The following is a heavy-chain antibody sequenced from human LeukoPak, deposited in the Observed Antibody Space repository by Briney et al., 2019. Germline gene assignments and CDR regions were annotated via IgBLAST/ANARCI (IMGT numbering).Heavy chain of an antibody. D-gene: IGHD3-9*01. CDR3: ARVISYYDILTGRSYYFDY. Sequence: PGGSLRLPCAASGFTFDDYAMHWVRQAPGKGLEWVSGISWNSGSIAYADSVKGRFTISRDNSKNTLYLQMNSLRAEDTAVYYCARVISYYDILTGRSYYFDYWGQGTLVTVSS. CDR1: GFTFDDYA. CDR2: ISWNSGSI. J-gene: IGHJ4*02. V-gene: IGHV3-9*01.